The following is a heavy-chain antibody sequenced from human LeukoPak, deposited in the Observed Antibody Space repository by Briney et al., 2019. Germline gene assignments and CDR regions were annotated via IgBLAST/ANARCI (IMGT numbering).Heavy chain of an antibody. D-gene: IGHD5-18*01. V-gene: IGHV4-4*07. CDR3: ARERSSYGLNWFDP. CDR2: IHTSGST. CDR1: GGSISSYY. J-gene: IGHJ5*02. Sequence: SETLSLTCTVSGGSISSYYWSWIRQPAGKGLEWIGHIHTSGSTNYNPSLKSRVTMSVDTSKNQFSLKLSSVTAADTAVYYCARERSSYGLNWFDPWGQGTLVTVSS.